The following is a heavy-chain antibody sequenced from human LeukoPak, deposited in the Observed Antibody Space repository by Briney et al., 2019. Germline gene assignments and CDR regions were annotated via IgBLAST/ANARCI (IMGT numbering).Heavy chain of an antibody. V-gene: IGHV4-30-2*01. D-gene: IGHD3-22*01. CDR3: ARDGRAPSAPSGYYFHDAFDI. CDR2: IYHSGST. J-gene: IGHJ3*02. Sequence: PSETLSLTCTVSGGSISSGGYYWSWIRQPPGKGLEWIGYIYHSGSTYYNPSLKSRVTISVDRSKNQFSLKLSSVTAADTAVYYCARDGRAPSAPSGYYFHDAFDIWGQGTMVTVSS. CDR1: GGSISSGGYY.